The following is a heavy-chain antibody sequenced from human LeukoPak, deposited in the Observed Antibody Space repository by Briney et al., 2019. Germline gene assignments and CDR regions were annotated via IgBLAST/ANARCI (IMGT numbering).Heavy chain of an antibody. CDR3: AKGEDEIVATTPGWFDP. D-gene: IGHD5-24*01. CDR2: ISYDGSNK. CDR1: GFTFSSYG. V-gene: IGHV3-30*18. Sequence: GRSLRLSRAASGFTFSSYGMHWVRQAPGKGLERVAVISYDGSNKYYADSVKGRFTISRDNSKSTLYLQMNSLRAEDTAVYYCAKGEDEIVATTPGWFDPWGQGTLVTVSS. J-gene: IGHJ5*02.